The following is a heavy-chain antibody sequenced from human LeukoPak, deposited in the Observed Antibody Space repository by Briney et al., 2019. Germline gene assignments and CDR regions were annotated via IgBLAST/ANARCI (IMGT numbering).Heavy chain of an antibody. CDR2: INWNGGST. Sequence: GGSLRLSCAASGFTFSSYEMSWVRQAPGKGLEWVSGINWNGGSTGYADSVKGRFTISRDNAKNSLYLQMNSLRAEDTALYYCARGLSVYYDSSGYYFWGQGTLVTVSS. CDR3: ARGLSVYYDSSGYYF. CDR1: GFTFSSYE. V-gene: IGHV3-20*04. J-gene: IGHJ4*02. D-gene: IGHD3-22*01.